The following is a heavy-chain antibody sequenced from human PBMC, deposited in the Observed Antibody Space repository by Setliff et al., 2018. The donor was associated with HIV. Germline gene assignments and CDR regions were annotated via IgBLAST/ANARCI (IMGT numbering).Heavy chain of an antibody. Sequence: SVKVSCKSSGGTFSRYSISWVRQAPGQGLEWMGGIIPIFGTTNYAQMFQGRLSITADASTSTAYMELSSLRSEDTAIYYCGRDNYYDSSGAIGYWGQGTLVTVSS. D-gene: IGHD3-22*01. CDR3: GRDNYYDSSGAIGY. CDR1: GGTFSRYS. J-gene: IGHJ4*02. V-gene: IGHV1-69*13. CDR2: IIPIFGTT.